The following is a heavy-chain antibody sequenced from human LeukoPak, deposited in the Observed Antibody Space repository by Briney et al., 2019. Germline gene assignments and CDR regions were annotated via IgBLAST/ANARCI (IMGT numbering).Heavy chain of an antibody. CDR1: GFTFSSYG. CDR2: IRYDGSNK. Sequence: GGSLRLSCAASGFTFSSYGMHWVRQAPGKGLEWVAFIRYDGSNKYYADSVKGRFTISRDNSKNTLYLQMNSLRAEDTAVYYCASQVRPDYDILTGYYNPAPVYYYYYGMDVWGQGTTVTVSS. J-gene: IGHJ6*02. CDR3: ASQVRPDYDILTGYYNPAPVYYYYYGMDV. V-gene: IGHV3-30*02. D-gene: IGHD3-9*01.